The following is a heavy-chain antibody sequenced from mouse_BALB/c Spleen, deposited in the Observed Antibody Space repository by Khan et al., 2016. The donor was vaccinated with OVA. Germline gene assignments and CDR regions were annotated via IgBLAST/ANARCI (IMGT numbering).Heavy chain of an antibody. Sequence: EVELVASGGDLVKPGGSLKLSCAASGFTFYNSAMSWVRQTPEKRLEWVATVSSGGSFTYYPDSVTGRFTISRDNAKTTLSLQMNSLRSEDTAIYYCARQEVIYHGTYDYWGQGTTLAVSS. CDR1: GFTFYNSA. CDR3: ARQEVIYHGTYDY. CDR2: VSSGGSFT. D-gene: IGHD2-3*01. V-gene: IGHV5-9-3*01. J-gene: IGHJ2*01.